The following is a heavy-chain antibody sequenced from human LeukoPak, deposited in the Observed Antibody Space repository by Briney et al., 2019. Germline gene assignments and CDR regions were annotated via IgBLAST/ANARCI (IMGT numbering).Heavy chain of an antibody. CDR2: IYMSGST. V-gene: IGHV4-61*09. D-gene: IGHD6-13*01. Sequence: SQTLSLTCTVFVGSISSGNYYCSWIRQSAGKGLEWIGNIYMSGSTRYNPSLMSRFAMSVDTSKNQFSLKLSSATAADTAVYSCARDWGIAAATLYYFDHWGQGIQVTVSS. J-gene: IGHJ4*02. CDR1: VGSISSGNYY. CDR3: ARDWGIAAATLYYFDH.